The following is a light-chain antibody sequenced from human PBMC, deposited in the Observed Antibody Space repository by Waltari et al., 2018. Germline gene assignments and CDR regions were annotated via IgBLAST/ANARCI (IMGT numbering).Light chain of an antibody. CDR3: QQSYSTPQT. CDR2: AAS. J-gene: IGKJ2*01. CDR1: QSISSY. Sequence: DIQMTQSPSSLSASVGVRVTITCRASQSISSYLNWYQLKPGKAPKLLIYAASSLQSGVPSRFSGSGSGTDFTLTVSSLQPEDFATYYCQQSYSTPQTFGQGTKLEIK. V-gene: IGKV1-39*01.